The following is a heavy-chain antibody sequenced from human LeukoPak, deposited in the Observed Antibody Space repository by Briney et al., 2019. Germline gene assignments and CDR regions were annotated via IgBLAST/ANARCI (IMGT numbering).Heavy chain of an antibody. J-gene: IGHJ4*02. V-gene: IGHV1-2*02. Sequence: GASVKVSCKASGYTFTDYYMHWVRPAPGQGLEWMGWINPNSGGTNYAQKLQGRVTMTRDTSISTAYMELNRLRSDDTAVYYCARSPGAAGSGRLVYTSSSDYWGQGTLVTVSS. D-gene: IGHD6-13*01. CDR2: INPNSGGT. CDR1: GYTFTDYY. CDR3: ARSPGAAGSGRLVYTSSSDY.